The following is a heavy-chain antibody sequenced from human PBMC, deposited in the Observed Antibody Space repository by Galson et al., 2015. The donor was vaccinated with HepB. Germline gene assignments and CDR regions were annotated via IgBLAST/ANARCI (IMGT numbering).Heavy chain of an antibody. Sequence: SVKVSCKASGYTFTSYYMHWVRQAPGQGLEWMGIINPSGGSTSYAQKLQGRVTMTRDTSTSTVYMELSSLRSEDTAVYYCAREGSRGYDAFDIWGQGTMVTVSS. CDR2: INPSGGST. V-gene: IGHV1-46*04. D-gene: IGHD5-12*01. CDR1: GYTFTSYY. J-gene: IGHJ3*02. CDR3: AREGSRGYDAFDI.